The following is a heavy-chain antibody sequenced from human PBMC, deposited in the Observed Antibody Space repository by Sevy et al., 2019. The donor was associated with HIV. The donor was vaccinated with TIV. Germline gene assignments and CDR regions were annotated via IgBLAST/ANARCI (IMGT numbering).Heavy chain of an antibody. CDR2: TYYRSKWYT. V-gene: IGHV6-1*01. J-gene: IGHJ4*02. CDR3: ARAEVATGGYDY. CDR1: GDRVASSSAA. Sequence: KQSQTLSLTCAISGDRVASSSAAWNWIRQSPSRGLEWLGRTYYRSKWYTDYALSVKSRIIINPDTSKNQFSLQLNSVTPEDTAVYYCARAEVATGGYDYWGQGTLVTVSS. D-gene: IGHD5-12*01.